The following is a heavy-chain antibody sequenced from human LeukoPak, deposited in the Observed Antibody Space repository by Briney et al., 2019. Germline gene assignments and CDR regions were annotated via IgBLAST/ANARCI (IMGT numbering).Heavy chain of an antibody. V-gene: IGHV4-61*02. Sequence: SQTLSLTCTVSGASISSGSYYWRWIRQPAGKGLEWIGRIYTSGSTNYNPSLKSRVTISVDTSKNQFSLKLSSVTAADTAVYYCARGGGYCSGGSCLRYFDLWGRGTLVTVSS. CDR3: ARGGGYCSGGSCLRYFDL. CDR2: IYTSGST. CDR1: GASISSGSYY. D-gene: IGHD2-15*01. J-gene: IGHJ2*01.